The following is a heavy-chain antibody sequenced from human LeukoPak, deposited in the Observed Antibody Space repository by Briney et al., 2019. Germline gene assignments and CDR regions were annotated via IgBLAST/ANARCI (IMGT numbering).Heavy chain of an antibody. CDR2: IYPGDSDT. J-gene: IGHJ1*01. Sequence: GESLKISCKGSGYSFTSYWIGWVRQMPGKGLEWMGIIYPGDSDTRYSPSFQGQVTISADKSISTAYLQWSSLKASDTAMYYCATTDLYSSSWYRRYFQHWGQGTLVTVSS. V-gene: IGHV5-51*01. CDR3: ATTDLYSSSWYRRYFQH. D-gene: IGHD6-13*01. CDR1: GYSFTSYW.